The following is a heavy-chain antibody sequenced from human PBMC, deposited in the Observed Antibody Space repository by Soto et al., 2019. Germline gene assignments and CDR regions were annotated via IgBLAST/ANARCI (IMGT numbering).Heavy chain of an antibody. CDR3: ARVVVVAATQGNYYYYMDV. J-gene: IGHJ6*03. CDR2: INWNGGST. V-gene: IGHV3-20*01. D-gene: IGHD2-15*01. CDR1: GFTFDDYG. Sequence: GGSLRLSCAASGFTFDDYGMSWVRQAPGKGLEWVSGINWNGGSTGYADSVKGRFTISRDNAKNSLYLQMNSLRAEDTALYHCARVVVVAATQGNYYYYMDVWGKGTTVTVSS.